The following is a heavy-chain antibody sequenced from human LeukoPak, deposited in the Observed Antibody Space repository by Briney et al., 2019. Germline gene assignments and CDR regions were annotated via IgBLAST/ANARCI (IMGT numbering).Heavy chain of an antibody. CDR3: AKDRGRAVAGTLGY. CDR2: IRYDGSNK. J-gene: IGHJ4*02. V-gene: IGHV3-30*02. Sequence: GGSLRFSCAASGFTFSSYGMHWVRQAPGKGLEWVAFIRYDGSNKYYVDSVKGRFTISRDNSKNTLYLQMNSLRAEDTAVYYCAKDRGRAVAGTLGYWGQGTLVTVSS. CDR1: GFTFSSYG. D-gene: IGHD6-19*01.